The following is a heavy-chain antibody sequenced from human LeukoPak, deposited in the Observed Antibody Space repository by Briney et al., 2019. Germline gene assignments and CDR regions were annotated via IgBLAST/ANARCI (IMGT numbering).Heavy chain of an antibody. D-gene: IGHD2-8*01. V-gene: IGHV3-23*01. J-gene: IGHJ4*02. CDR1: GFTFSNYA. Sequence: GGSLRPSCAASGFTFSNYAMNWVRQAPGKGLEWVSDISGSGEITRFADSVRGRFTISRDNSKNTLFLQMNSLRADDTAVYYCVKDLLDGNTYGRFDQWGQGTLVTVS. CDR2: ISGSGEIT. CDR3: VKDLLDGNTYGRFDQ.